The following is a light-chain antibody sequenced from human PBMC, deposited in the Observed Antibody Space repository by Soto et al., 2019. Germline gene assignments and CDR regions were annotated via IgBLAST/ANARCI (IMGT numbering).Light chain of an antibody. Sequence: EIVLTQSPGTLSLSPGGRATLSCRASEIITSSYVAWCQQRPGQAPRLLIYAASSRAAGIPDRFSGSGSGTDFTLTISRLEPEDFAVYYCQQYDSSPKTFGQGTKV. CDR3: QQYDSSPKT. V-gene: IGKV3-20*01. J-gene: IGKJ1*01. CDR1: EIITSSY. CDR2: AAS.